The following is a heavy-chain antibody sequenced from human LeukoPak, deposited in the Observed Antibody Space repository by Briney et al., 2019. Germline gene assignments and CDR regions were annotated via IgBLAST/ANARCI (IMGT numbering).Heavy chain of an antibody. D-gene: IGHD6-13*01. Sequence: PGGSLRLSCAASGFTFSSYGMHWVRQAPGKGLEWVTFIRYDGTNTYYADSVKGRFTIFRDNSKNTLYLQMNNLRAEDTAVYYCAKKGAADRAFDIWGQGTMATVS. V-gene: IGHV3-30*02. CDR1: GFTFSSYG. CDR2: IRYDGTNT. CDR3: AKKGAADRAFDI. J-gene: IGHJ3*02.